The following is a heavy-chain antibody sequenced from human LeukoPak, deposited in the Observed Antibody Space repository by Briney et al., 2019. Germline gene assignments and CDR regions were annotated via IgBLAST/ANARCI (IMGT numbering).Heavy chain of an antibody. V-gene: IGHV3-48*01. CDR3: ARGSEERLDY. J-gene: IGHJ4*02. CDR2: INNSSTVI. D-gene: IGHD5-24*01. Sequence: PGGSLRLPCAASGFTFSNYNINWVRQAPGKGLEWISYINNSSTVIYYADSVKGRFTISRDNSKNTLYLQMNSLRAEDTAVYYCARGSEERLDYWGQGTLVTVSS. CDR1: GFTFSNYN.